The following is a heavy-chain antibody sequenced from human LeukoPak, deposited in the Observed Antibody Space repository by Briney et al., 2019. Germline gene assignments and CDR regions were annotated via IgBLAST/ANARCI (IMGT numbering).Heavy chain of an antibody. CDR1: GFTFSAYA. D-gene: IGHD4-17*01. CDR2: IRGGGGGA. J-gene: IGHJ3*02. V-gene: IGHV3-23*01. CDR3: ARDPSGDYVGAFDM. Sequence: GGSLRLSCTASGFTFSAYAMMWVRQAPGKGPEWISAIRGGGGGAFYADSVKGRFTISRDNSKYTLFLQMNSLRAEDTAVYYCARDPSGDYVGAFDMWGPGIMVTVSS.